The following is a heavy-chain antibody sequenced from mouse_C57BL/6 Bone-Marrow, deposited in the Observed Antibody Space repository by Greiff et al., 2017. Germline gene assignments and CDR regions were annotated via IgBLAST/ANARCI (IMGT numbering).Heavy chain of an antibody. D-gene: IGHD5-1*01. Sequence: VQLQQPGAELVKPGASVKLSCKASGYTFTNYWMNWVKQRPGQGLEWRGMMHPNGGSPDYNEQIKSKATLTVDKTSSTAYMQLSSLTSEDSAVYYCARYPWFAYWGQGTLVTVSA. CDR1: GYTFTNYW. V-gene: IGHV1-64*01. J-gene: IGHJ3*01. CDR3: ARYPWFAY. CDR2: MHPNGGSP.